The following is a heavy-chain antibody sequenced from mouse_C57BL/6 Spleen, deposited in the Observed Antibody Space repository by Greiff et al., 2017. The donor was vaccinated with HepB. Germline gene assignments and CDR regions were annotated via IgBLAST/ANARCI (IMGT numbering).Heavy chain of an antibody. V-gene: IGHV1-61*01. Sequence: QVQLQQPGAELVRPGSSVKLSCKASGYTFTSYWMDWVKQRPGQGLEWIGNIYPSDSETHYNQKFKDKATLTVDKSSSTAYMQLSSLTSEDSAVYYCARHGNYVDYWGQGTTLTVSS. J-gene: IGHJ2*01. CDR1: GYTFTSYW. CDR2: IYPSDSET. CDR3: ARHGNYVDY. D-gene: IGHD2-1*01.